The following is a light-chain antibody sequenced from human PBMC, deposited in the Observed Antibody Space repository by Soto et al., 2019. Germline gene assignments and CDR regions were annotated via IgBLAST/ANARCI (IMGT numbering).Light chain of an antibody. CDR1: QSSGSNF. J-gene: IGKJ5*01. V-gene: IGKV3-20*01. Sequence: EIFFTQSPGTLSFSPGERATLSCKTTQSSGSNFLAWYQHKPGQAPRLLIYASSNRATGIPDRFSGSASGTDFTLTINRLEPEDFAVYYCQLYGISPHFGQGTRLEIK. CDR2: ASS. CDR3: QLYGISPH.